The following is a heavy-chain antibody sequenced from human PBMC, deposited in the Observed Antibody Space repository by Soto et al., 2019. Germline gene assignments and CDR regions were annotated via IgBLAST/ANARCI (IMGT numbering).Heavy chain of an antibody. D-gene: IGHD2-21*02. Sequence: EVQLVESGGGLVQPGGSLRLSCAASGFTFNGYWMGWVRQAPGKGLEWVASKMKDGGEKKYVDSVKGRFTISRDNAKNSVSLQMNSLRADDTAIYYCARDSDYYKADYWGQGTLVTVSS. CDR1: GFTFNGYW. CDR3: ARDSDYYKADY. V-gene: IGHV3-7*01. J-gene: IGHJ4*02. CDR2: KMKDGGEK.